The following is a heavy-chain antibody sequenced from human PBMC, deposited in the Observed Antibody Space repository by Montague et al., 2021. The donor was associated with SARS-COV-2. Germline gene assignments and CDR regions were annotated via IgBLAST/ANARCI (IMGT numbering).Heavy chain of an antibody. V-gene: IGHV4-39*01. Sequence: SETLSLTCSFSGGSISTGSYYWGWIRQPPRKGLEWTGSIYYSGDTYYNPSLESRVTISVDTSKNQFSLRLSSVTAADTAVYYCVRGGDYTDYGRVDYWGQGTLVIVSS. D-gene: IGHD4-11*01. J-gene: IGHJ4*02. CDR2: IYYSGDT. CDR1: GGSISTGSYY. CDR3: VRGGDYTDYGRVDY.